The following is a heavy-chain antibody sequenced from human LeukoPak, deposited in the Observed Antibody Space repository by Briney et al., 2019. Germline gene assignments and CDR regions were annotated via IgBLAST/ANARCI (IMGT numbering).Heavy chain of an antibody. J-gene: IGHJ4*02. V-gene: IGHV3-74*03. CDR1: GFTFSYYW. CDR2: INHDGSST. CDR3: ARAPYSTGRGYYFDY. D-gene: IGHD2-8*02. Sequence: GGSPRLSCAASGFTFSYYWMHWGRQAPGKGLVWVSRINHDGSSTTYADSVKGRFTISRDNAKNTLYLQMNSLRAEDTAVYYCARAPYSTGRGYYFDYWGQGTLVTVSS.